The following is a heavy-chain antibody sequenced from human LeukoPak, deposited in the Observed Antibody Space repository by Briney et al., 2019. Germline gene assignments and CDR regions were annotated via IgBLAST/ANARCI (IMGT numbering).Heavy chain of an antibody. V-gene: IGHV4-4*02. CDR1: GGSISSSNW. CDR3: ARGPRVVVVADFQYRGWFGP. J-gene: IGHJ5*02. D-gene: IGHD2-15*01. Sequence: PSETLSLTCAVSGGSISSSNWWSWVRQPPGKGLEWIGEINHSGSTNYNPSLKSRVTISVDTSKNQFSLKLSSVTAADTAVYYCARGPRVVVVADFQYRGWFGPWGQGTLVTVSS. CDR2: INHSGST.